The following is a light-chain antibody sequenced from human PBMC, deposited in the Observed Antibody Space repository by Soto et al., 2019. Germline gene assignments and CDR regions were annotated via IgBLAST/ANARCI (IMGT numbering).Light chain of an antibody. CDR3: AAWDDHLYGNF. Sequence: QSALTQPPSASGTPGQRGVISCSGNSANIGSNAVHWYQQLLGAAPKLIIDDDNQRPSGVPDRFSGSKPGTSASLTISGLRSEDEADYYCAAWDDHLYGNFFGTGTKVTVL. CDR2: DDN. CDR1: SANIGSNA. V-gene: IGLV1-44*01. J-gene: IGLJ1*01.